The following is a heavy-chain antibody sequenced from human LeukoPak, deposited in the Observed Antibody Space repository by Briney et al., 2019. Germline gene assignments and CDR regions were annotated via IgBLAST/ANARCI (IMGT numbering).Heavy chain of an antibody. CDR2: LPPDELGI. J-gene: IGHJ4*02. D-gene: IGHD6-6*01. CDR1: GFTFTNYW. CDR3: VGTIASRGSEY. Sequence: PGGSLRLSCAASGFTFTNYWMHWVRQAPGMGLVWVSRLPPDELGIIYADSVKGRFTVSRDNAKNTVYLQMNNLRVDDTAMYYCVGTIASRGSEYWSQGALVTVSS. V-gene: IGHV3-74*01.